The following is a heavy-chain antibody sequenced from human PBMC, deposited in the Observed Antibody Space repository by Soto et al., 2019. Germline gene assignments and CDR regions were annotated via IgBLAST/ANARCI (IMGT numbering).Heavy chain of an antibody. V-gene: IGHV3-30*18. CDR2: ISYDGSNK. Sequence: QVQLVESGGGVVQPGRSLRLSCAASGFTFSSYGMHWVRQAPGKGLEWVAVISYDGSNKYYADSVKGRFTISRDNSKNTLYLQMNSLRAEDTAVYYCAKTGGYDPRTPFDYWGQGTLVTVSS. D-gene: IGHD5-12*01. CDR1: GFTFSSYG. J-gene: IGHJ4*02. CDR3: AKTGGYDPRTPFDY.